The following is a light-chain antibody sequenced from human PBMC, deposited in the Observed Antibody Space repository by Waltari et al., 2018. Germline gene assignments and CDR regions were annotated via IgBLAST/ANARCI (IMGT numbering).Light chain of an antibody. V-gene: IGKV1-5*03. J-gene: IGKJ1*01. CDR1: QNINSW. Sequence: DIQMTQSPSTLSASVGDRVTITCRASQNINSWLAWYQQKPGKAPKLLIYKASSLESGVTSRFSGSGSGTEFTLTISSLQPDDFATYYCQQHSNYWTFGQGTKVEIK. CDR2: KAS. CDR3: QQHSNYWT.